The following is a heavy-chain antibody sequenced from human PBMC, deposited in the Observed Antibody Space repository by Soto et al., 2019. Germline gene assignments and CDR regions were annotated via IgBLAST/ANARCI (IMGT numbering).Heavy chain of an antibody. CDR3: AYRVGSRGSFDY. J-gene: IGHJ4*02. CDR2: IYWNDDK. CDR1: GFSLRTSGVS. Sequence: QITLKESGPTLVKPTQTLTLTCSFSGFSLRTSGVSVGWIRQPPGKALEWLAFIYWNDDKRYSPSLQSRLTITKDNSKKEVVLTMTNMDPLDTGTYYCAYRVGSRGSFDYWGQGTRVTVSS. V-gene: IGHV2-5*01. D-gene: IGHD6-25*01.